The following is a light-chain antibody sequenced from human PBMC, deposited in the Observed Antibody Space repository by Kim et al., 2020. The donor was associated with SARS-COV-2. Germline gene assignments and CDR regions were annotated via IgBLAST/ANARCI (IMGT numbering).Light chain of an antibody. V-gene: IGKV1-39*01. Sequence: DIQMTQSPSSLSAFVGDRVTITCRASQSITTYLNWYQQKPGKAPNILIYTASSLQSGVPSRFSGSGSGTDFTLTITNLQPEDFATYYCQQSYSAPFTFGPGTKVDIK. CDR3: QQSYSAPFT. CDR1: QSITTY. CDR2: TAS. J-gene: IGKJ3*01.